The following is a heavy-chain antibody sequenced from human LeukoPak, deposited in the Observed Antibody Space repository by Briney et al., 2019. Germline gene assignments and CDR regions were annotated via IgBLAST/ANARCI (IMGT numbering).Heavy chain of an antibody. CDR3: ARVRAKKIVVVTAIDDDAFDI. CDR1: GFTFSSYW. V-gene: IGHV3-74*01. Sequence: GGSLRLSCAASGFTFSSYWMHWVRQAPGKRLVWVSRINSDGSSTSYADSVKGRFTISRDNAKNTLYLQMNSLRAEDTAVYYCARVRAKKIVVVTAIDDDAFDIWGQGTMVTVSS. J-gene: IGHJ3*02. D-gene: IGHD2-21*02. CDR2: INSDGSST.